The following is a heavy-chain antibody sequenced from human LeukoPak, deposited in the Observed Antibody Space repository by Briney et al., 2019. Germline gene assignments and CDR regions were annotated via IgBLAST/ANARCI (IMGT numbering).Heavy chain of an antibody. CDR3: ARGAATNYDFWSASADYYGMDV. CDR1: GGTFSSYA. Sequence: SVKVSCKASGGTFSSYAISWVRQAPGQGLEWMGGIIPIFGTANYAQKFQGRVTITADESTSTAYMELSSLRSEDTAVYYCARGAATNYDFWSASADYYGMDVWGQGTTVTVSS. D-gene: IGHD3-3*01. J-gene: IGHJ6*02. CDR2: IIPIFGTA. V-gene: IGHV1-69*13.